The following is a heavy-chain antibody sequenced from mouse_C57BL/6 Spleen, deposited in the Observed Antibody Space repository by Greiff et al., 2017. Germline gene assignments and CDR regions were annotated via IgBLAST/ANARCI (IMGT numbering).Heavy chain of an antibody. J-gene: IGHJ2*01. D-gene: IGHD1-3*01. CDR1: GYTFTSYW. CDR3: ARYKGDHAGLDD. Sequence: QVQLQQPGAELVRPGTSVKLSCKASGYTFTSYWMHWVKQRPGHGLEWIGEIDPSDSYTNYNQKFKGKATLTVDTSSSQAYMQLSSLTTADSAVYYCARYKGDHAGLDDWGQGTTLTVSS. CDR2: IDPSDSYT. V-gene: IGHV1-59*01.